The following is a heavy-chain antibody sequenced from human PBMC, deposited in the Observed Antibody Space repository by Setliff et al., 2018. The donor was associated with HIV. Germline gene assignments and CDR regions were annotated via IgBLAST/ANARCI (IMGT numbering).Heavy chain of an antibody. V-gene: IGHV3-33*06. CDR3: AKDQGTTVTTWDH. CDR1: GFTFDSYA. Sequence: AGGSLRLSCAASGFTFDSYAMHWVRQAPGKGLEWVAVIWYDGRNEYYADSVKGRFTISRDNSKNTLYLQMNSLRAEDTAVYYCAKDQGTTVTTWDHWGQGTLVTVSS. CDR2: IWYDGRNE. J-gene: IGHJ4*02. D-gene: IGHD4-4*01.